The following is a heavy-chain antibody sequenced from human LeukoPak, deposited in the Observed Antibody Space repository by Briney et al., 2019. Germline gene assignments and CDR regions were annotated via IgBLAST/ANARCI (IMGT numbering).Heavy chain of an antibody. V-gene: IGHV3-23*01. J-gene: IGHJ6*02. CDR2: ISGSGGST. Sequence: PGGSLRLSCAASGFTFSSYAMSWVRQAPGKGLEWVSAISGSGGSTYYADSVKGRFTISRDNSKNTLYLQMNSPRAEDTAVYYCAKDYSPAWWLVSYGMDVWGQGTTVTVSS. CDR1: GFTFSSYA. CDR3: AKDYSPAWWLVSYGMDV. D-gene: IGHD2-8*02.